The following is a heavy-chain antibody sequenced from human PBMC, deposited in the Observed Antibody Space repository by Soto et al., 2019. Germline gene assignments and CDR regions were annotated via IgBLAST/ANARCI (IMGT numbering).Heavy chain of an antibody. Sequence: ASVKVSCKVSEYNLSDLPMHWLRQAAGKGPEWLGGFDPDEGQILYAQNFQGRLTLTEDTSTDTAYMQLNSLRSEDTAIYYCATGDYCGSYPDFDNWGQGTLVTVSS. J-gene: IGHJ4*02. V-gene: IGHV1-24*01. CDR1: EYNLSDLP. CDR2: FDPDEGQI. CDR3: ATGDYCGSYPDFDN. D-gene: IGHD1-26*01.